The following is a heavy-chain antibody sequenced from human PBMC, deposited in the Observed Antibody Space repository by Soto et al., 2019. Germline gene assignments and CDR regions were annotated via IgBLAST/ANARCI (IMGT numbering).Heavy chain of an antibody. V-gene: IGHV3-48*01. CDR2: ISSSSSTI. J-gene: IGHJ4*02. Sequence: GGSLRLSCAASGFTFSSYSMNWVRQAPGKGLEWVSYISSSSSTIYYADSVKGRFTISRDNAKNSLYLQMNSLRAEDTAVYYCARDTRVAVAAYWGQGTLVTVSS. D-gene: IGHD6-19*01. CDR3: ARDTRVAVAAY. CDR1: GFTFSSYS.